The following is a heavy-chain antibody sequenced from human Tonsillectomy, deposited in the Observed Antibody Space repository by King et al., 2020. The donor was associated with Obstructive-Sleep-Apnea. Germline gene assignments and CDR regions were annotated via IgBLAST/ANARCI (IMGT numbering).Heavy chain of an antibody. V-gene: IGHV4-59*01. D-gene: IGHD3-10*01. CDR2: IYYIGST. Sequence: VQLQESGPGLVKPSETLSLTCTVSGGSISSYYWSWIRQPPGKGLEWIWYIYYIGSTNYNPSLKSRVTITVDTSKNQFSLKLSSVTAADTAVYYCARERITMVRGVITPEYFQHWGQGTLVTVSS. CDR1: GGSISSYY. J-gene: IGHJ1*01. CDR3: ARERITMVRGVITPEYFQH.